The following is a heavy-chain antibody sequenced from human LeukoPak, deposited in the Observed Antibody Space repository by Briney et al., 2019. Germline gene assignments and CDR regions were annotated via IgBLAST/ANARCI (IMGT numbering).Heavy chain of an antibody. D-gene: IGHD2-2*01. CDR1: GFTVSSNY. J-gene: IGHJ4*02. CDR3: ARDRGGSKRAYDY. V-gene: IGHV3-66*01. CDR2: IYSGGST. Sequence: GGSLRLSCAASGFTVSSNYMSWVRQAPGKGLEWVSVIYSGGSTYYAESVKGRFTISRDNSKNTLYLQMNSLRVEDTAVYYCARDRGGSKRAYDYWGQGTLVTVSS.